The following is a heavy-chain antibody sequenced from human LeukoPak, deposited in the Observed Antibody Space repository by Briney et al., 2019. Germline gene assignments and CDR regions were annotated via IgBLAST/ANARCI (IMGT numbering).Heavy chain of an antibody. J-gene: IGHJ5*02. CDR3: ARDLFDCSSTGCYTGWFDP. CDR1: GFTFSSYG. D-gene: IGHD2-2*02. CDR2: IWYDGSNK. Sequence: GGSLRLSCAASGFTFSSYGMHWVRQAPGKGLEWVAVIWYDGSNKYYADSVKGRFTISRDNSKTKLYLQMNSLRAEDTAVYYCARDLFDCSSTGCYTGWFDPWGQGNLVTVSS. V-gene: IGHV3-33*01.